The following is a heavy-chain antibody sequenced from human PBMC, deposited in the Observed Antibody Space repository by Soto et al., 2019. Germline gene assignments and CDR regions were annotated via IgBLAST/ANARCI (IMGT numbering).Heavy chain of an antibody. J-gene: IGHJ4*02. CDR1: GGTFSSYA. D-gene: IGHD5-12*01. V-gene: IGHV1-69*01. Sequence: QVQLVQSGAEVKKPGSSVKDSCKATGGTFSSYAISWVRQAPGQGLEWMGGIIPIFGTANYAQKFQGRVTITADESTSTAYMELSSLRSEDTAVYYCARDRRLQFGPFSYWGQGTLVTVSS. CDR2: IIPIFGTA. CDR3: ARDRRLQFGPFSY.